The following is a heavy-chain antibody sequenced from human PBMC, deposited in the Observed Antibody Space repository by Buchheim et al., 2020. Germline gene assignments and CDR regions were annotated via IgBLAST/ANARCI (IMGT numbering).Heavy chain of an antibody. CDR1: GGSFSGYS. D-gene: IGHD3-3*01. CDR2: VNHSGNS. Sequence: QVQLQQWGAGLLKPSETLSLTCAVYGGSFSGYSWSWIRQPPGKGLEWIGEVNHSGNSNYNPSLKSRVTISVDTSKNQFSLKLSSVTAADTAVYYCARGLVKGGVVLMRAYYYYMDVWGKGTT. J-gene: IGHJ6*03. CDR3: ARGLVKGGVVLMRAYYYYMDV. V-gene: IGHV4-34*01.